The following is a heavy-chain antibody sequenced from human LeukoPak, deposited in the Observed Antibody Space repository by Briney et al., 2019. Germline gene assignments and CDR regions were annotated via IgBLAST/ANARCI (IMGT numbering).Heavy chain of an antibody. CDR1: GGSFSGYY. CDR3: AREPWNYYYYYMDV. Sequence: SETLSLTCAVYGGSFSGYYWSWIRQPPGKGLEWIGEINHSGSTNYNPSLKSRVTTSVDTSKNQFSLKLSSVTAADTAVYYCAREPWNYYYYYMDVWGKGTTVTVSS. CDR2: INHSGST. J-gene: IGHJ6*03. V-gene: IGHV4-34*01.